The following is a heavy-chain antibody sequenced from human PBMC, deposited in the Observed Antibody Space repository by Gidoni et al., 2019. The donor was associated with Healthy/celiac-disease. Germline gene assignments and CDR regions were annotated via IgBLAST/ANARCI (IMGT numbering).Heavy chain of an antibody. J-gene: IGHJ5*02. Sequence: EVQLVESGGGLVKPGGSLRLSCAASGFTFSNAWMSWVRQAPGKGLEWVGRIKSKTDGGTTDYAAPVKGRFTISRDDSKNTLYLQMNSLKTEDTAVYYCTTDVGSSWYTLGWFDPWGQGTLVTVSS. CDR2: IKSKTDGGTT. D-gene: IGHD6-13*01. V-gene: IGHV3-15*01. CDR1: GFTFSNAW. CDR3: TTDVGSSWYTLGWFDP.